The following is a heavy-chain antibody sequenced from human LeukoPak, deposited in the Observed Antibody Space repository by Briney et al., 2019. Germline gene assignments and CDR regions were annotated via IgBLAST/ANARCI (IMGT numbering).Heavy chain of an antibody. J-gene: IGHJ4*02. Sequence: PSQTLSLTCTVSGGSISRGDYYWSWIRQHRGKGLEWIEYIYYGGSYYCNPSLKSRVTMSVDTSKKQFSVKLSSVTAADTAVYYCARDCSTISCPKLDYWGQGTLVTVYS. CDR3: ARDCSTISCPKLDY. D-gene: IGHD2-2*01. V-gene: IGHV4-31*03. CDR1: GGSISRGDYY. CDR2: IYYGGSY.